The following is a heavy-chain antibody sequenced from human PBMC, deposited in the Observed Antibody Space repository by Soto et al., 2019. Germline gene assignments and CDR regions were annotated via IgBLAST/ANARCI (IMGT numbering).Heavy chain of an antibody. Sequence: PSETLSLTCTVSGGSISSYYWSWIRQPAGKGLEWIGRIYTSGSTNYNPSLKSRVTMSVDTSKNHISLKLSSVTAADTAVYYCARDLLHKGYCSGGSCYYYYFDYWGQGTLVTVSS. CDR3: ARDLLHKGYCSGGSCYYYYFDY. V-gene: IGHV4-4*07. CDR1: GGSISSYY. J-gene: IGHJ4*02. D-gene: IGHD2-15*01. CDR2: IYTSGST.